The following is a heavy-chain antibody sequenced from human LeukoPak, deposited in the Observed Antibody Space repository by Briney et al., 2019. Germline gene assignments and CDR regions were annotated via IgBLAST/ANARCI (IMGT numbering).Heavy chain of an antibody. CDR2: MNPNSGNT. J-gene: IGHJ4*02. CDR1: GYTFTSYD. Sequence: ASAKVSCKASGYTFTSYDINWVRQATGQGLEWMGWMNPNSGNTGYAQKFQGRVTMTRNTSISTAYMELSSLRSEDTAVYYCARGTIVVPALHYWGQGTLVTVSS. D-gene: IGHD2-2*01. V-gene: IGHV1-8*01. CDR3: ARGTIVVPALHY.